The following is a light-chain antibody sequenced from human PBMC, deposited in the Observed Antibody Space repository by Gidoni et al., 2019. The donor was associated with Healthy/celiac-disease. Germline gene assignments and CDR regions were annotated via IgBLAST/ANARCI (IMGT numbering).Light chain of an antibody. V-gene: IGKV2-28*01. J-gene: IGKJ2*01. CDR1: PSLLHSNGYNY. CDR3: MQALQTPYT. Sequence: EIVMTQSPLSLPVTPGEPDSISCRSSPSLLHSNGYNYLDWYLQKPGQSPQLLIYLGSNRASGVPDRFSCSGSGTDFTLKISRVEAEDVGVYYCMQALQTPYTFGQGTKLEIK. CDR2: LGS.